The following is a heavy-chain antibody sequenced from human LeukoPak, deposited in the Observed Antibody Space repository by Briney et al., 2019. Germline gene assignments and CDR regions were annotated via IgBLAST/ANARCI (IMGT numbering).Heavy chain of an antibody. J-gene: IGHJ6*03. CDR3: ARQNSIGYYYYYMDA. V-gene: IGHV4-39*01. Sequence: SETLSLTCTVSGGSISSSSYYWGWIRQPPGKGLEWIGSIYYSGSTYYNPSLKSRVTISVDTSKNQFSLKLSSVTAADTAVYYCARQNSIGYYYYYMDAWGKGTTVTVSS. D-gene: IGHD4-11*01. CDR1: GGSISSSSYY. CDR2: IYYSGST.